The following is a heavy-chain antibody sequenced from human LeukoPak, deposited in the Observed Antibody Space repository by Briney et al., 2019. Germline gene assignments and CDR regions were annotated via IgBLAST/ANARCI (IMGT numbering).Heavy chain of an antibody. J-gene: IGHJ6*03. D-gene: IGHD6-13*01. V-gene: IGHV3-7*01. CDR3: ARDQGSSWYMYYYYYMDV. CDR2: IKQDGSEK. Sequence: GGSLRLSCAASGFTFSSYWMSWVRQAPGKGLEWVANIKQDGSEKYYVDSVKGRFTISRDNAKNSLYLQMSSLRAEDTAVYYCARDQGSSWYMYYYYYMDVWGKGTTVTVSS. CDR1: GFTFSSYW.